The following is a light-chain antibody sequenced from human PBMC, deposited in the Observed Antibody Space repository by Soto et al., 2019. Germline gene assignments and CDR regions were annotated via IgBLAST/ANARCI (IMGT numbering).Light chain of an antibody. CDR1: SSDVGGYNY. CDR3: SSYTSSSTWV. V-gene: IGLV2-14*01. J-gene: IGLJ3*02. Sequence: QAVLTQPASVSGSPGQSITISCTGTSSDVGGYNYVSWYQQHPGKAPKLMIYDVSNRPSGVSNRFSGSKSGNTASLTISGLQAEDEADDYCSSYTSSSTWVFGGGTKLTVL. CDR2: DVS.